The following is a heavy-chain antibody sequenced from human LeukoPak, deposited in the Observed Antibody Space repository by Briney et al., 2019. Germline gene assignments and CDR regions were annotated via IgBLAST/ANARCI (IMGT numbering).Heavy chain of an antibody. CDR2: INPDSGGT. Sequence: ASVKVSCKASGYTFTAYYMHWVRQAPGQGLEWMGWINPDSGGTNYAQKFQGRVTMTRDTSISTAYMELSRLRSDDTAVYYCARDQSVGATSDFDYWGQGTLVTVSS. V-gene: IGHV1-2*02. D-gene: IGHD1-26*01. CDR1: GYTFTAYY. J-gene: IGHJ4*02. CDR3: ARDQSVGATSDFDY.